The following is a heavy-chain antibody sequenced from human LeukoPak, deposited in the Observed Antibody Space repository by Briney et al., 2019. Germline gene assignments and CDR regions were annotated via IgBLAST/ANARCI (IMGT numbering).Heavy chain of an antibody. Sequence: SETLSLTCTVSGGSISSYYWSWIRQPPGKGLEWIGYIYYSGGTNYNPSLKSRVTISVDTSKNQFSLKLSSVTAADTAVYYCARGVDTAMVGDYYYYYGMDVWGQGTTVTVSS. J-gene: IGHJ6*02. CDR2: IYYSGGT. V-gene: IGHV4-59*13. CDR3: ARGVDTAMVGDYYYYYGMDV. D-gene: IGHD5-18*01. CDR1: GGSISSYY.